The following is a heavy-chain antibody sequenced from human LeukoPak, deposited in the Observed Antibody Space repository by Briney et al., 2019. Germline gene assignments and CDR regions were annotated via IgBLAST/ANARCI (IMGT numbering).Heavy chain of an antibody. CDR2: ISGSGGST. J-gene: IGHJ4*02. D-gene: IGHD5-18*01. V-gene: IGHV3-23*01. CDR3: AKGSGSPQLWLPY. CDR1: GFTFSSYG. Sequence: GGSLRLSCAASGFTFSSYGMSWVRQAPGKGLEWVSAISGSGGSTYYADSVKGRFTISRDNSKNTLYLQMNSLRAEDTAVYYCAKGSGSPQLWLPYWGQGTLVTVSS.